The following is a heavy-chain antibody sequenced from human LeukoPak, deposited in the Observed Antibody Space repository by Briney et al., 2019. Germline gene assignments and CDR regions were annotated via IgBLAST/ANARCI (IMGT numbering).Heavy chain of an antibody. CDR3: ARGPAYCSGGSCYSYFGVDP. D-gene: IGHD2-15*01. Sequence: ASVKVSCKASGGTFSSYAISWVRQAPGQGLEWMGWINPNSGGTNYAQKFQGRVTMTRDTSISTAYMELSRLRSDDTAVYYCARGPAYCSGGSCYSYFGVDPWGQGTLVTVSS. CDR2: INPNSGGT. CDR1: GGTFSSYA. J-gene: IGHJ5*02. V-gene: IGHV1-2*02.